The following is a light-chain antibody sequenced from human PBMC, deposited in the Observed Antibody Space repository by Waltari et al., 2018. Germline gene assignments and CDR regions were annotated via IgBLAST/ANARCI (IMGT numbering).Light chain of an antibody. Sequence: SYVLTQPPPVSVAPGKTARITCGGNNIGSKSVHWYQQKPGQAPVLVVYDDSDRPSGLPERFSGSNSGNTATLTISRVEAGDEADYYCQVWDSSSDVVFGGGTKLTVL. CDR1: NIGSKS. V-gene: IGLV3-21*03. J-gene: IGLJ2*01. CDR3: QVWDSSSDVV. CDR2: DDS.